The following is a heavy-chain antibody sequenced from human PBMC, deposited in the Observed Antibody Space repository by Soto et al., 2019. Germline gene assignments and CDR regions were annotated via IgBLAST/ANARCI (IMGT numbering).Heavy chain of an antibody. CDR3: ARDHGGRFNWFDP. CDR1: GGSISSGGYY. CDR2: IYYSGST. D-gene: IGHD4-17*01. J-gene: IGHJ5*02. V-gene: IGHV4-31*03. Sequence: QVQLQESGPGLVKPSQTLSLTCTVSGGSISSGGYYWSWIRQHPGKGLEWIGYIYYSGSTYYNPSLKSRVTISVDTSKNQFSQKLSSVTAADTAVYYCARDHGGRFNWFDPWGQGTLVTVSS.